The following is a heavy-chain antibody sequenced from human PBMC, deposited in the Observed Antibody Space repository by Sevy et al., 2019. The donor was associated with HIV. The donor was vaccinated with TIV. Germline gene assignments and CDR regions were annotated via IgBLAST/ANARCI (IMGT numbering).Heavy chain of an antibody. J-gene: IGHJ6*02. CDR1: GFTFSSYA. CDR2: ISYDGSNK. V-gene: IGHV3-30-3*01. CDR3: ARDVLHYYVSSGYYFYYYYYGMDF. Sequence: GGSLRLSCAASGFTFSSYAMHWVRQAPGKGLEWVAVISYDGSNKYYADSVKGRFTISRDNSMNTLYLQMNSLRAEDTAVYYCARDVLHYYVSSGYYFYYYYYGMDFWGQGTTVTVSS. D-gene: IGHD3-22*01.